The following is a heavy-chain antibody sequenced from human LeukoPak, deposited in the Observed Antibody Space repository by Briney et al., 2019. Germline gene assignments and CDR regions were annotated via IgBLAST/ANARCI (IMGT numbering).Heavy chain of an antibody. CDR2: LSGSAFT. CDR1: GFTFNSHA. D-gene: IGHD1-1*01. J-gene: IGHJ3*02. CDR3: AKGSRESPRTILDAFDI. Sequence: AGGSLRLSCAASGFTFNSHAMSWVRQAPGKGLEWVSTLSGSAFTYYADSVKGRFTISRDTSKNTLFLDMNTLRVEDTAVYYCAKGSRESPRTILDAFDIWGQGTMVSVSS. V-gene: IGHV3-23*01.